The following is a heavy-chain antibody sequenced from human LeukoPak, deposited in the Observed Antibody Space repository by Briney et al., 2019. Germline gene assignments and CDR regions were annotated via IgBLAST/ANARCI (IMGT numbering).Heavy chain of an antibody. CDR3: ARGEWLRWYYFDY. J-gene: IGHJ4*02. D-gene: IGHD5-12*01. CDR2: IYSGGST. V-gene: IGHV3-66*01. Sequence: GGSLRLSCAASGFTVSSNYMSWVRQAPGKGLEWVSVIYSGGSTYYADSVKGRFTISRDNSKNTLYLQMNSLRAEDTAVYYCARGEWLRWYYFDYWGQGTLVTVSS. CDR1: GFTVSSNY.